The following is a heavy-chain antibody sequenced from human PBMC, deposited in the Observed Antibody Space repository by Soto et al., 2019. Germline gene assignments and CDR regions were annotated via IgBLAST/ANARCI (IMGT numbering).Heavy chain of an antibody. Sequence: QVQLVESGGGVVQPGRSQRLSCAASGFTFSNYAMHWVRQAPGKALEWVAVISYDGGDKYYTDSVKGRFTISRDNSMNTLYLQMNSLRTDDTAVYYCARASVADYFDYGGQGTLVTVSS. CDR1: GFTFSNYA. CDR2: ISYDGGDK. V-gene: IGHV3-30-3*01. D-gene: IGHD6-19*01. J-gene: IGHJ4*02. CDR3: ARASVADYFDY.